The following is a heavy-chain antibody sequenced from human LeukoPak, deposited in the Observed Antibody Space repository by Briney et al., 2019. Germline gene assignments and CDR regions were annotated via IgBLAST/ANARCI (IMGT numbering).Heavy chain of an antibody. CDR1: GYTFTSYG. V-gene: IGHV1-18*01. CDR3: ARERFPNRAPNWFDP. J-gene: IGHJ5*02. D-gene: IGHD3-10*01. CDR2: ISAYNGNT. Sequence: ASEKVSRKASGYTFTSYGISWVRQAPGQGLEWMGWISAYNGNTNYAQKLQGRVTMTTDTSTSTAYMELRSLRSDDTAVYYCARERFPNRAPNWFDPWGQGALVTVSS.